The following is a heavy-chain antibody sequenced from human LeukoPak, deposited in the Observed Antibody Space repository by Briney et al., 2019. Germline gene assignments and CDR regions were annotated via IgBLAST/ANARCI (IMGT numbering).Heavy chain of an antibody. V-gene: IGHV3-21*04. J-gene: IGHJ4*02. CDR1: GCTISSYS. CDR3: ARDTNYYDSSGYYSGSDFDY. CDR2: ITSSTNYI. D-gene: IGHD3-22*01. Sequence: GGSLRLSCAASGCTISSYSMNWVRQAPGKGLEWVSSITSSTNYINDADSVKRRFTISRDDAKNTLYLQMNSLRAEDTAVYYCARDTNYYDSSGYYSGSDFDYWGQGTLVTVSS.